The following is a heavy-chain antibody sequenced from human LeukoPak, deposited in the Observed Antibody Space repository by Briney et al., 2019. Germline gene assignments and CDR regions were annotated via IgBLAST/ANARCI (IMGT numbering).Heavy chain of an antibody. CDR1: GYTFTSYG. CDR3: ARARQGAGTYAFDI. D-gene: IGHD6-13*01. CDR2: ISAYNGNT. Sequence: GASVKVSCKASGYTFTSYGISWVRQAPGQGLEWMGWISAYNGNTNYAQKLQGRVTMTTDTSTSTAYMELRSLRSDDTAVYYCARARQGAGTYAFDIWGQGTMVTVSS. J-gene: IGHJ3*02. V-gene: IGHV1-18*01.